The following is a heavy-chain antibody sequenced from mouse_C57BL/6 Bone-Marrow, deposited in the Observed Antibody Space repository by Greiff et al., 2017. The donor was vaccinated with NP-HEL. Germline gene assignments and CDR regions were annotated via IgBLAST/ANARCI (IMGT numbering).Heavy chain of an antibody. Sequence: QVQLQQSGAELARPGASVKMSCKASGYTFTSYTMHWVKQRPGQGLEWIGYINPSSGYTKYNQKFKDKATLTADKSSSTAYMQLSSLTSEDSAVYYCARYYSNYEGFLGYAMDYWGQGTSVTVSS. J-gene: IGHJ4*01. CDR1: GYTFTSYT. D-gene: IGHD2-5*01. CDR3: ARYYSNYEGFLGYAMDY. V-gene: IGHV1-4*01. CDR2: INPSSGYT.